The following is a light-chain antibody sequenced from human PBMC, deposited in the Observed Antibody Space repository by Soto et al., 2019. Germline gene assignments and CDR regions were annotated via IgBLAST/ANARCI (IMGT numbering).Light chain of an antibody. J-gene: IGKJ1*01. CDR3: QQYNSYSRT. V-gene: IGKV1-5*03. CDR1: QSIGNR. CDR2: KAS. Sequence: DIQMTQSPSTLSASVGERVTITCRASQSIGNRLAWYQQKPGKAPNLLIYKASSLESGVPSRFSGSGSGTEFTLTISSLQPDDFATYYCQQYNSYSRTFGQGTKVEIK.